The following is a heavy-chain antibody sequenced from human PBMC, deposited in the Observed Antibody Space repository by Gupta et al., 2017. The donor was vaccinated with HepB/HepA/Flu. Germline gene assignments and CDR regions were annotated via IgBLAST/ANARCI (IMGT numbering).Heavy chain of an antibody. D-gene: IGHD1-14*01. CDR3: ARDWSPKISNRYYDALDL. V-gene: IGHV3-7*01. Sequence: EVQLVESGGGLVQPGGSLRFSCAASGFTFISYWMFWVRQAPGKGPEFVANIKRDGSVQSYLDSGRGRFTVSRDNAKNSLFLEMDSLRVEDTAVYYCARDWSPKISNRYYDALDLWGQGTMVTVSS. J-gene: IGHJ3*01. CDR1: GFTFISYW. CDR2: IKRDGSVQ.